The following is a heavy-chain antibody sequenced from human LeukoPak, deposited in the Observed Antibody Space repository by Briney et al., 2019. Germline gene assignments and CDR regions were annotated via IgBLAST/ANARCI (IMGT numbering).Heavy chain of an antibody. Sequence: SETLSLTCTVSGASISSYYWTWIRQPAGKGPEWIGRIHASGSTNYNPSLKSRVNMSVDTSKNQFSLRLNSVTAADTAVYYCARVTDPRYNWFDPWGQGTLVTVSS. V-gene: IGHV4-4*07. CDR3: ARVTDPRYNWFDP. CDR1: GASISSYY. CDR2: IHASGST. J-gene: IGHJ5*02. D-gene: IGHD2-21*02.